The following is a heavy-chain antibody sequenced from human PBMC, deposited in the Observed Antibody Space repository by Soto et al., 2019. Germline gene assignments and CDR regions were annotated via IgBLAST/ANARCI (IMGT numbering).Heavy chain of an antibody. CDR3: ARGPFRPSAMDV. CDR2: TIPALGKT. D-gene: IGHD3-10*01. CDR1: GDNFKKNV. Sequence: ASVKVSCKTSGDNFKKNVFTWVRQAPGQGLEWMGGTIPALGKTHYIEKFQGRVTITVDNATRTVYMEVRDLTSEDTAIYYCARGPFRPSAMDVWGQGTTVTVSS. J-gene: IGHJ6*02. V-gene: IGHV1-69*10.